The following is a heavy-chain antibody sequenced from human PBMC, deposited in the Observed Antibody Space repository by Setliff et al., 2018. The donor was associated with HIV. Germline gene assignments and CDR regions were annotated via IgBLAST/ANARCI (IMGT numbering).Heavy chain of an antibody. Sequence: PGGSLRLSCVASGFTFSSYAMDWVRQVPGKAPEWVSYINSGGTDIHYADSLKGRFTISRDNAKNSLYLQMNSLRLEDTALYYCGKDILPGGLAKWGQGTLVTVSS. CDR1: GFTFSSYA. CDR2: INSGGTDI. D-gene: IGHD3-10*01. J-gene: IGHJ4*02. CDR3: GKDILPGGLAK. V-gene: IGHV3-21*04.